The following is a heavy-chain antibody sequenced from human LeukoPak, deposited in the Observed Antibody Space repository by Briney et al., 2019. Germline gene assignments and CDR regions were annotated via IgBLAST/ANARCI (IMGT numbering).Heavy chain of an antibody. V-gene: IGHV3-21*01. CDR3: ARDGLAAATLHWCFDL. Sequence: GSLRLSCAASGFTVSSHYMTWVRQAPGKGLEWVSSISSSSSYIYYADSVKGRFTISRDNARNSLYLQMNSLRAEDTAVYYCARDGLAAATLHWCFDLWGRGTLVTVSS. J-gene: IGHJ2*01. CDR1: GFTVSSHY. D-gene: IGHD2-15*01. CDR2: ISSSSSYI.